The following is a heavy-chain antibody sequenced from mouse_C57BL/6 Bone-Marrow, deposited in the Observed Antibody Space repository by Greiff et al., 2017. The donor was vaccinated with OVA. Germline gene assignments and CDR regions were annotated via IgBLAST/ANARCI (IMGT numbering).Heavy chain of an antibody. Sequence: EVMLVESGGDLVKPGGSLKLSCAASGFTFSSYGMSWVRQTPDKRLEWVATISSGGSYTYYPDSVKGRFTISRDKAKNTRVLHMSSLKSEDTAMYYCAIDYYGSSYYWGQGTTRTVSS. CDR1: GFTFSSYG. D-gene: IGHD1-1*01. J-gene: IGHJ2*01. CDR2: ISSGGSYT. CDR3: AIDYYGSSYY. V-gene: IGHV5-6*01.